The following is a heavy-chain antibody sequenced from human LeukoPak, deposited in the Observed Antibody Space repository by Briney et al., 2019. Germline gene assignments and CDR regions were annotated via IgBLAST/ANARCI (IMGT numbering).Heavy chain of an antibody. CDR3: ARRPKGRYIAVADGFGRGYYMDV. Sequence: SETLSLTCTVSGGSISSYYWSWIRQPPGKGLEWIGYIYYSGSTNYNPFLKSRVTISVDTSKNQFSLKLSSVTAADTAVYYCARRPKGRYIAVADGFGRGYYMDVWGKGTTVTVSS. V-gene: IGHV4-59*12. J-gene: IGHJ6*03. CDR1: GGSISSYY. CDR2: IYYSGST. D-gene: IGHD6-19*01.